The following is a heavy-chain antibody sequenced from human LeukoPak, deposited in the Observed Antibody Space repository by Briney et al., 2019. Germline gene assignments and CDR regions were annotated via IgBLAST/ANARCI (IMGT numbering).Heavy chain of an antibody. Sequence: GGSLRLSCAASGFTFSSYAMNWVRQAPGKGLEWVSAISGSGGTTYYADSVKGRFTISRDNSKNTLYVQMNSLRAEDTAVYYCAKDSTIFGGFDYWGQGTLVTVSS. CDR2: ISGSGGTT. J-gene: IGHJ4*02. CDR3: AKDSTIFGGFDY. D-gene: IGHD3-3*01. CDR1: GFTFSSYA. V-gene: IGHV3-23*01.